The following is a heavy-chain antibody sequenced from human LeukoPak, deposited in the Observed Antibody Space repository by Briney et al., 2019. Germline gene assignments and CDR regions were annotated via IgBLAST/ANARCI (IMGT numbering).Heavy chain of an antibody. D-gene: IGHD3-22*01. Sequence: GASVKVSCKASGYTFTGYYMHWVRQAPGQGLEWMGWINPNSGGTNYAQKFQGRVTMTRDTSISTAYMELSRLRSDDTAVYYCARDRADSSGYYYVQTDMRFDYWGQGTLVTVSS. CDR1: GYTFTGYY. CDR2: INPNSGGT. J-gene: IGHJ4*02. V-gene: IGHV1-2*02. CDR3: ARDRADSSGYYYVQTDMRFDY.